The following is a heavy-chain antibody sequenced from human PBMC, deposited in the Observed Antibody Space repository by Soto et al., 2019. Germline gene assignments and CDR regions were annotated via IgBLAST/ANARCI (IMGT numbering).Heavy chain of an antibody. CDR2: IVVGSGNT. Sequence: SVKVSCKASGFTFTSSAVQWVRQARGQRLEWIGWIVVGSGNTNYAQKFQERVTITRDMSTSTAYMELSSLRSEDTAVYYCAAGGRAGCSGGSCYGYYYGMDVWGQGTTVTVSS. V-gene: IGHV1-58*01. CDR1: GFTFTSSA. CDR3: AAGGRAGCSGGSCYGYYYGMDV. J-gene: IGHJ6*02. D-gene: IGHD2-15*01.